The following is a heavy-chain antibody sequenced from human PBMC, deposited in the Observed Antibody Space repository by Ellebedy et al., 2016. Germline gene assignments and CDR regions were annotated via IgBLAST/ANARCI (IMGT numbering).Heavy chain of an antibody. J-gene: IGHJ4*02. V-gene: IGHV3-23*01. CDR2: LSRSGVST. CDR3: AKMSWWGGFDC. Sequence: GESLKISCAASGFTFDEYAMHWVRQAPGKGLEWVSTLSRSGVSTYHADSVKGRFIISRDNSKNTLYLQMNSLRPNDTAIYYCAKMSWWGGFDCWGQGTLVTVSS. D-gene: IGHD2-15*01. CDR1: GFTFDEYA.